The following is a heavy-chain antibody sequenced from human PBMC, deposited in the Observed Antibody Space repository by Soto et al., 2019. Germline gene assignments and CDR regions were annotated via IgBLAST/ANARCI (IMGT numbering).Heavy chain of an antibody. V-gene: IGHV4-61*01. CDR3: ARGYRVGATEPFDY. D-gene: IGHD1-26*01. CDR1: GGSVSSGSYY. J-gene: IGHJ4*02. CDR2: IYYSGST. Sequence: SETLSLTCTVSGGSVSSGSYYWSWIRQPPGKGLEWIGYIYYSGSTNYNPSLKSRVTISVDTSKNQFSLKLSSVTAADTAVYYCARGYRVGATEPFDYWGQATLVTVSS.